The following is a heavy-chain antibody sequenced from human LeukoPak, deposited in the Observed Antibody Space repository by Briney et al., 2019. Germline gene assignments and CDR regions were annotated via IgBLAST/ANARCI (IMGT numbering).Heavy chain of an antibody. CDR2: IYYSGST. CDR1: GDSIXXSLYY. J-gene: IGHJ3*02. Sequence: SXTXXVXGDSIXXSLYYXGWIRQPPGKGLEWIGTIYYSGSTYYNPSLKSRVTISVDTSKNQFSLELTSVTAADTAVYYCARSYGGHSVCDAFDIWGQGTMVTVSS. CDR3: ARSYGGHSVCDAFDI. D-gene: IGHD4-23*01. V-gene: IGHV4-39*01.